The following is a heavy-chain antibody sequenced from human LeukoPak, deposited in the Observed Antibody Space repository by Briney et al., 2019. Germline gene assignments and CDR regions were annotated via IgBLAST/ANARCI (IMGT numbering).Heavy chain of an antibody. CDR2: IYYSGST. D-gene: IGHD1-26*01. J-gene: IGHJ4*02. V-gene: IGHV4-59*01. Sequence: SETLSLTCTVSGRSISSYYWSWIRQPPGKGLEWIGYIYYSGSTNYNPSLKSRVTKSVDTSKNQFSLKLSSVTAADTAVYYCAREGTIVGATRLYYFDYWGQGTLVTVFS. CDR1: GRSISSYY. CDR3: AREGTIVGATRLYYFDY.